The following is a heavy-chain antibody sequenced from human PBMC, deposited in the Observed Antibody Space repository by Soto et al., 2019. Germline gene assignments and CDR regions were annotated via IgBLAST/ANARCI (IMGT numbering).Heavy chain of an antibody. CDR1: GGSFSGYY. CDR3: ARRPYSSSWYRGWFDP. CDR2: IYYSGST. Sequence: SETLSLTCAVYGGSFSGYYWSWIRQPPGKGLEWIGSIYYSGSTYYNPSLKSRVTISVDTSKNQFSLKLSSVTAADTAVYYCARRPYSSSWYRGWFDPWGQGTLVTVAS. J-gene: IGHJ5*02. D-gene: IGHD6-13*01. V-gene: IGHV4-34*01.